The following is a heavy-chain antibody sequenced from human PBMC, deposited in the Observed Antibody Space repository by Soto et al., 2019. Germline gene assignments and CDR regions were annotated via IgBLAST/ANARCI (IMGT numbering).Heavy chain of an antibody. Sequence: GGSLRLSCAASGFTFSSYVMNWVRLAPGKGLEWVSGISISGGNTYYADSVKGRFTISRDNSKNTLYLQMNSLRAEDTAVYYCAIGFVGVCDHCSDYFDSWGQGALVTVSS. J-gene: IGHJ4*02. CDR2: ISISGGNT. CDR3: AIGFVGVCDHCSDYFDS. CDR1: GFTFSSYV. D-gene: IGHD2-8*01. V-gene: IGHV3-23*01.